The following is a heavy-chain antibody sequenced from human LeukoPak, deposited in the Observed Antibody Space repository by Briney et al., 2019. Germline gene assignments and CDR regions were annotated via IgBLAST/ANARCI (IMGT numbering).Heavy chain of an antibody. J-gene: IGHJ4*02. V-gene: IGHV3-30*04. CDR2: ISYDGSNK. CDR1: GFTFSSYA. Sequence: GGSLRLPCAASGFTFSSYAMHWVRQAPGKGLEWVAVISYDGSNKYYADSVKGRFTISRDNSKNTLYLQMNSLRAEDTAVYYCARVGGATIPYFDYWGQGALVTVSS. D-gene: IGHD1-26*01. CDR3: ARVGGATIPYFDY.